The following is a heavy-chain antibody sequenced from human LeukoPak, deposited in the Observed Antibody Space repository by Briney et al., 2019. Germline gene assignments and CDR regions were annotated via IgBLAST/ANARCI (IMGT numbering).Heavy chain of an antibody. D-gene: IGHD4-17*01. CDR1: GDSISSGGYY. CDR3: ARGSPNEYGDHGTFDC. CDR2: IYYSGTT. J-gene: IGHJ4*02. V-gene: IGHV4-31*03. Sequence: SETLSLTCTVSGDSISSGGYYWSWIRQHPGKGLEWIGYIYYSGTTYYNPSLSLKSRVTISVDTSKNQFSLKLNSVTAADTAVYYCARGSPNEYGDHGTFDCWGQGTLVTVSS.